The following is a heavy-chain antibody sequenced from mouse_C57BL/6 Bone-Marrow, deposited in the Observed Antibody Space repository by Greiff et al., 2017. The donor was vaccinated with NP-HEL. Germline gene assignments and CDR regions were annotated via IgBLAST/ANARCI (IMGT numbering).Heavy chain of an antibody. D-gene: IGHD2-1*01. CDR1: GYAFSSSW. CDR3: AIIYYGNYVLY. Sequence: QVQLQQSGPELVKPGASVKISCKASGYAFSSSWMNWVKQRPGKGLEWIGRIYPGDGDTNYNGKFKGKATLTADKSSSTAYMQLSSLTSEDSAVYFCAIIYYGNYVLYWGQGTTLTVSS. V-gene: IGHV1-82*01. J-gene: IGHJ2*01. CDR2: IYPGDGDT.